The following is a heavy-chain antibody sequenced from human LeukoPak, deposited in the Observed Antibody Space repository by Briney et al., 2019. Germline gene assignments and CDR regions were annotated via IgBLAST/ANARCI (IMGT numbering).Heavy chain of an antibody. CDR2: IYYSGST. Sequence: PSETLSLTCNVSGGSISSYYWSWIRQPPGKGLEWIGYIYYSGSTNYSPSLKSRVTISVDTSKNQLSLKLSSVTAADTAVYYCARDLAVAGNVGNYYYYGMDVWGQGTTVTVSS. CDR1: GGSISSYY. D-gene: IGHD6-19*01. J-gene: IGHJ6*02. CDR3: ARDLAVAGNVGNYYYYGMDV. V-gene: IGHV4-59*01.